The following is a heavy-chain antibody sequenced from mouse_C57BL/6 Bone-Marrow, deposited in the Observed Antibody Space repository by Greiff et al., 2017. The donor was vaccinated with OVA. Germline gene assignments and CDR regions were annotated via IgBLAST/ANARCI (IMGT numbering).Heavy chain of an antibody. D-gene: IGHD2-3*01. CDR2: ISNGGGST. V-gene: IGHV5-12*01. Sequence: EVKVEESGGGLVQPGGSLKLSCAASGFTFSDYYMYWVRQTPEKRLEWVAYISNGGGSTYYPDTVKGRFTISRDNAKNTLYLQMSRLKSEDTAMYYCARHGDDGYQYYAIDYWGQGTSVTVSS. CDR3: ARHGDDGYQYYAIDY. J-gene: IGHJ4*01. CDR1: GFTFSDYY.